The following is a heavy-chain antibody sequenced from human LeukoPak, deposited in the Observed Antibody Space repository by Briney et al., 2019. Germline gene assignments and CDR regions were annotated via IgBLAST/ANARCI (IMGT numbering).Heavy chain of an antibody. CDR1: GFTFSSYW. V-gene: IGHV3-74*01. CDR2: INSDGSST. D-gene: IGHD6-19*01. CDR3: ARGGIQVSGIDEFDY. Sequence: GGSLRLSGAASGFTFSSYWMHWVRQAPGKGLVWVSRINSDGSSTSYADSVTGRFTISRDNAKNTLYLQMNSLRAEDTAVYYCARGGIQVSGIDEFDYWGQGTLVTVSS. J-gene: IGHJ4*02.